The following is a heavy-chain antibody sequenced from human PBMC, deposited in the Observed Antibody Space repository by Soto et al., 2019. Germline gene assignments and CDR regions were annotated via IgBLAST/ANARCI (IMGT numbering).Heavy chain of an antibody. V-gene: IGHV1-8*01. CDR1: GYTFTSYD. CDR2: MNPNSGNT. J-gene: IGHJ6*02. Sequence: ASVKVSCKASGYTFTSYDINWVRQATGQGLEWMGWMNPNSGNTGYAQKFQGRVTMTRNTSISTAYMEVSSLRSEDTAVYYCARDVIGDSLGYSYGYYYYYGMDVWGQGTTVTVSS. D-gene: IGHD5-18*01. CDR3: ARDVIGDSLGYSYGYYYYYGMDV.